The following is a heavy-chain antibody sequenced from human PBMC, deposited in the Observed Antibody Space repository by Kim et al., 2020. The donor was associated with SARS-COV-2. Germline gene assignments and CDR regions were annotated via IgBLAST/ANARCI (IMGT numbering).Heavy chain of an antibody. V-gene: IGHV4-61*01. CDR3: ARAYYDFWSGSTPYSVDWCDP. J-gene: IGHJ5*02. Sequence: SETLSLTCTVSGGSVSSGSYYWSWIRQPPGKGLEWIGYIYYSGSTNYNPSLKSRVTISVDTSKNQFSLKLSSVTAADTAVYYCARAYYDFWSGSTPYSVDWCDPWGQATLVTVSS. CDR1: GGSVSSGSYY. CDR2: IYYSGST. D-gene: IGHD3-3*01.